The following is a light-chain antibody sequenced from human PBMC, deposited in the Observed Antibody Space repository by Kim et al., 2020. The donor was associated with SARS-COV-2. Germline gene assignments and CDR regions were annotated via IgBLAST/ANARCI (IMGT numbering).Light chain of an antibody. CDR3: AAWSDSLIGYV. Sequence: GRRVHISCSGSASYIGSNTVNWYQQLPGTAPKLLIHSNNERPSGVPDRFSGSKSGTSASLAISGLQSEDEADYYCAAWSDSLIGYVFGTGTKVTVL. CDR1: ASYIGSNT. CDR2: SNN. J-gene: IGLJ1*01. V-gene: IGLV1-44*01.